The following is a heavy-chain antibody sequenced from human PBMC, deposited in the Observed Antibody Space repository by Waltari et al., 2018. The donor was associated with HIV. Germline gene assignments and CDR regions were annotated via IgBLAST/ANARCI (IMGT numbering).Heavy chain of an antibody. D-gene: IGHD5-12*01. CDR3: ARQLRWGYYFDY. CDR1: GGSISSSSYY. CDR2: IYYSGST. J-gene: IGHJ4*02. V-gene: IGHV4-39*01. Sequence: QLQLQESGPGLVKPSETLSLTCTVSGGSISSSSYYWGWIRQPPGKGLEWIGSIYYSGSTYYHPSLKRRVTMSVDTSKNQFSLKLSSVTAADTAVYYCARQLRWGYYFDYWGQGTLVTVSS.